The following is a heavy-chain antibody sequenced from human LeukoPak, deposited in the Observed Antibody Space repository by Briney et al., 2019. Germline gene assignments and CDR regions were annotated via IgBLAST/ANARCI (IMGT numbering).Heavy chain of an antibody. CDR2: IYYSGST. V-gene: IGHV4-39*07. CDR1: GGSISISYY. CDR3: ARDQHDYYFYYMDV. J-gene: IGHJ6*03. Sequence: SETLSLTCTVSGGSISISYYWGWIRQPPGKGLEWIGSIYYSGSTYYNPSLKSRVTISVDTSKNQYSLKLTSVTAADTAVYYCARDQHDYYFYYMDVWGKGTTVTVSS.